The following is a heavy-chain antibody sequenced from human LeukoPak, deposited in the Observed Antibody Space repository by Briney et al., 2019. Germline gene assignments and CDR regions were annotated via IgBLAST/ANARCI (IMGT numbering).Heavy chain of an antibody. Sequence: GASVKVSCKASGYTFTSYDINWVRQATGQGLEWMGWMNPNSGNTGYAQKFQGRVTFTRDTSASTAYMELSSLRSEDTAVYYCAVGYSHFDHWGQGTLVTVSS. CDR1: GYTFTSYD. V-gene: IGHV1-8*01. D-gene: IGHD1-26*01. CDR2: MNPNSGNT. CDR3: AVGYSHFDH. J-gene: IGHJ4*02.